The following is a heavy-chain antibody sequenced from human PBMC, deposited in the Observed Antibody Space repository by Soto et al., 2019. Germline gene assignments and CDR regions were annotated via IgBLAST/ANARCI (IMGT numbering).Heavy chain of an antibody. V-gene: IGHV3-30*18. CDR2: ISYDGSNK. CDR3: AKDAEGYCSGGSCYSTAFDI. CDR1: GFTFSSYG. J-gene: IGHJ3*02. D-gene: IGHD2-15*01. Sequence: GGSLRLSCAASGFTFSSYGMHWVRQAPGKGLEWVAVISYDGSNKYYADSVKGRFTISRDNSKNTLYLQMNSLRAEDTAVYYCAKDAEGYCSGGSCYSTAFDIWGQGTMVTVSS.